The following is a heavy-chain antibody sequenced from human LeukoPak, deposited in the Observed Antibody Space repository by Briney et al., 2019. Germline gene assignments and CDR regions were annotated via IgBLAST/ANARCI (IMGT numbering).Heavy chain of an antibody. CDR1: GYTFTGYY. CDR2: ISAYNGNT. Sequence: ASVKVSCKASGYTFTGYYMHWVRQAPGQGLEWMGWISAYNGNTNYAQKLQGRVTMTTDTSTSTAYMELRSLRSDDTAVYYCASGWVGATLYWGQGTLVTVSS. V-gene: IGHV1-18*04. D-gene: IGHD1-26*01. J-gene: IGHJ4*02. CDR3: ASGWVGATLY.